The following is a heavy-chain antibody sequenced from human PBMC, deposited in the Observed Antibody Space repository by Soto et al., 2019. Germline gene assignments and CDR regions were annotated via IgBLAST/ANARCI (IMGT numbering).Heavy chain of an antibody. D-gene: IGHD6-6*01. V-gene: IGHV4-59*01. J-gene: IGHJ5*02. Sequence: SETLSLTCTVSGGSINSYYWSWIRQPPGKGLEWIGYIYYSGSTNYNPSLKSRVTISVDTSKNQFSLKLSSVTAADTAVYYCAREGIAARPRYNWFDPWGQGTLVTVSS. CDR2: IYYSGST. CDR1: GGSINSYY. CDR3: AREGIAARPRYNWFDP.